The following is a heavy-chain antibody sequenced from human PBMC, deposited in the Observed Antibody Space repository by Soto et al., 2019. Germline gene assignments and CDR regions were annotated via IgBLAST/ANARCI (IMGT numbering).Heavy chain of an antibody. CDR2: IIPIFGTA. V-gene: IGHV1-69*06. D-gene: IGHD3-10*01. CDR1: GGTISSYA. J-gene: IGHJ5*02. Sequence: QVQLVQSGAEVKKPGSSVKVSCKASGGTISSYAISWVRQAPGQGLEWMGGIIPIFGTANYAQKFQGRVTITADNSTSTAYMELSSLRSEDPSEYYCASLCMVWGEGSGGFDPWGQGTLVTVSS. CDR3: ASLCMVWGEGSGGFDP.